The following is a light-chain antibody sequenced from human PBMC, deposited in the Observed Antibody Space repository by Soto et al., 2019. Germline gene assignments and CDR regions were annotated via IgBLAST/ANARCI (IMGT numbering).Light chain of an antibody. CDR3: SSYTSSTTPGV. CDR1: SSDVGGYNY. CDR2: EVT. Sequence: QSVLTQPASLSGSPGQSSTISCTGTSSDVGGYNYVSWYQQHPGKAPKLMIYEVTTRPSGVSNRFSGSKSGNTAYLTLSWRQAEAEADYYCSSYTSSTTPGVVGTGTKLT. J-gene: IGLJ1*01. V-gene: IGLV2-14*01.